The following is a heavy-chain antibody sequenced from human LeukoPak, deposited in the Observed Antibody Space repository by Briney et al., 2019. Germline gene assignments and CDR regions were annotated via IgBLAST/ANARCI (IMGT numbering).Heavy chain of an antibody. Sequence: GGSLRLSCAASGFTFSSHGMSWVRQGPGKGLEWVSGISGSGGDTYYADSVKGRFTISRDNSKNTLYLQMNSLRAEDTAVYYCAKDRGYYDSSGYFDYWGQGTLVTVSS. CDR2: ISGSGGDT. CDR3: AKDRGYYDSSGYFDY. J-gene: IGHJ4*02. D-gene: IGHD3-22*01. CDR1: GFTFSSHG. V-gene: IGHV3-23*01.